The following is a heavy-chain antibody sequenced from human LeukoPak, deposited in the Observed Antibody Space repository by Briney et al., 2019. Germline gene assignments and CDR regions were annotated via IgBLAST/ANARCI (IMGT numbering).Heavy chain of an antibody. J-gene: IGHJ3*02. V-gene: IGHV3-23*01. CDR3: AKDAGGYYDSSGYFLGAFDI. Sequence: PGGSLRLSSAASGFTFSSYAMSWVRQAPEKGLEWVSAISGSGGSTYYADYVKGRFTISRDNSKNTLYLQMNSLRAEDTAVYYCAKDAGGYYDSSGYFLGAFDIWGQGTMVTVSS. D-gene: IGHD3-22*01. CDR1: GFTFSSYA. CDR2: ISGSGGST.